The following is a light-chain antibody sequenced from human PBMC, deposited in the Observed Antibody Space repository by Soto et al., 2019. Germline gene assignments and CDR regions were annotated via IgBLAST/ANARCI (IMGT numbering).Light chain of an antibody. J-gene: IGKJ1*01. CDR3: QQYNSYSRT. CDR1: QSISSW. Sequence: DIQMTQSPSTLSASVGDRVTITCRASQSISSWLAWYQQKPGKAPKLLIYDASSLESGVPSRFSGRGSGTEFTLTISSLQPDDFATYYCQQYNSYSRTFGQGPKVEIK. V-gene: IGKV1-5*01. CDR2: DAS.